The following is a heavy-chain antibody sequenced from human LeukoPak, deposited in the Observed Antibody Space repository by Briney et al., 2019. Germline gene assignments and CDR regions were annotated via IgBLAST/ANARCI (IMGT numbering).Heavy chain of an antibody. Sequence: GGSLRLSCAASGFTFSNYWMNWVRQAPGKGLEWVANIKESGSEKYYMDSVKGRFTISRDNAKDSLYLQMNSLRVEDTAVYYCARGLINRVGYDLGGQGTLVTVSS. CDR2: IKESGSEK. CDR3: ARGLINRVGYDL. D-gene: IGHD2-2*03. J-gene: IGHJ4*02. V-gene: IGHV3-7*01. CDR1: GFTFSNYW.